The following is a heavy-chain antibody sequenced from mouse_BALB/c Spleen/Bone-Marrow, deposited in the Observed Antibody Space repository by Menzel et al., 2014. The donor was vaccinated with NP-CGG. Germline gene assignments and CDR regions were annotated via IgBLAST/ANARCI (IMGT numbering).Heavy chain of an antibody. CDR2: IDPSTGHT. CDR1: GFPFTTYW. D-gene: IGHD2-14*01. J-gene: IGHJ3*01. V-gene: IGHV1-7*01. CDR3: ARPYRYDKEFAY. Sequence: VQLVESGAELAKPGASVKMSCKASGFPFTTYWMHWFKQRPGQGLEWIGYIDPSTGHTEYNQNFKDKATLTAGKSSSTAYMQLSSLTSEDSAVYYCARPYRYDKEFAYWGQGTLVTVSA.